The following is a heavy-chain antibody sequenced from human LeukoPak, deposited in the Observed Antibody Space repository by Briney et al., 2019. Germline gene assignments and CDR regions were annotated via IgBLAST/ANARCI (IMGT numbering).Heavy chain of an antibody. D-gene: IGHD3-10*01. V-gene: IGHV4-34*01. CDR2: INHSGST. CDR1: GASVSDGNYY. Sequence: KPSETLSLTCSVSGASVSDGNYYWSWIRQPPGKGLEWIGEINHSGSTNYNPSLKSRVTISVDTSKNQFSLKLSSVTAADTAVYYCARRFLSVSRAFDIWGQGTMVTVSS. CDR3: ARRFLSVSRAFDI. J-gene: IGHJ3*02.